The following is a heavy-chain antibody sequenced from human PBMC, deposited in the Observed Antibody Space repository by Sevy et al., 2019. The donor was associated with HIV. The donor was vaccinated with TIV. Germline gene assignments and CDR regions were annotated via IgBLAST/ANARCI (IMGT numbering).Heavy chain of an antibody. V-gene: IGHV3-30*04. Sequence: GGSLRLSCAASGFTFSSYAMHWVRQAPGKGLEWVAVISYDGSNKYYADSVKGRFTISRDNSKNTLYLQMNSLRAEDTAVYYCARDSSGGTYFDYWGQGTLVTVSS. CDR2: ISYDGSNK. CDR3: ARDSSGGTYFDY. J-gene: IGHJ4*02. CDR1: GFTFSSYA. D-gene: IGHD6-6*01.